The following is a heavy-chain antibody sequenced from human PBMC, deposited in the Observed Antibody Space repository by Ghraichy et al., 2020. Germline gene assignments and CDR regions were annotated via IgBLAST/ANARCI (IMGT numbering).Heavy chain of an antibody. CDR2: IKQDGSQI. CDR3: TGDLVWESSH. Sequence: GGSLRLSCAASGLTFSDYWMNWVRQAPGKGPEWLATIKQDGSQIYYTESVRGRFTISRDNAKNSLYLQMDRLTAEDTAVYYCTGDLVWESSHWGQGTPVAVST. J-gene: IGHJ4*01. V-gene: IGHV3-7*01. D-gene: IGHD1-26*01. CDR1: GLTFSDYW.